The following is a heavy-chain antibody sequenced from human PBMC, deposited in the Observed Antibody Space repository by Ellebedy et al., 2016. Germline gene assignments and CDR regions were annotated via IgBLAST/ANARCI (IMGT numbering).Heavy chain of an antibody. CDR3: ARGVHSSSSLDY. J-gene: IGHJ4*02. CDR1: GGSISSGGYY. Sequence: SETLSLXCTVSGGSISSGGYYWSWIRQHPGKGLEWIGYIYYSGSTYYNPSLKSRVTISVDTSKNQFSLKLSSVTAADTGVYYCARGVHSSSSLDYWGQGTLVAVSS. CDR2: IYYSGST. V-gene: IGHV4-31*03. D-gene: IGHD6-6*01.